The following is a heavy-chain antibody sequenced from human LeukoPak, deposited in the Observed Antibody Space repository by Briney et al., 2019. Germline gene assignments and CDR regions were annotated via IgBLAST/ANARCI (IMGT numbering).Heavy chain of an antibody. D-gene: IGHD3-22*01. CDR1: GGTFSSYA. Sequence: ASVKVSCKASGGTFSSYAISWVRQAPGQGLEWMGRIIPIFGTANYAQKFQGRVTITTDESTSTAYMELSSLRSEDTAVYYCARERRYYDSSGYQDLEYFQHWGQGTLDTVSS. J-gene: IGHJ1*01. V-gene: IGHV1-69*05. CDR3: ARERRYYDSSGYQDLEYFQH. CDR2: IIPIFGTA.